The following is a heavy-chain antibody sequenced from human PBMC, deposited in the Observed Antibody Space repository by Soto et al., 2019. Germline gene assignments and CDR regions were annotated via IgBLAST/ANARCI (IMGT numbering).Heavy chain of an antibody. J-gene: IGHJ6*02. V-gene: IGHV3-15*07. D-gene: IGHD6-13*01. CDR3: TTDSIAAAGIVDYYYGMDV. CDR1: GFTFSNAW. CDR2: IKSKTDGGTT. Sequence: PGGSLRLSCAASGFTFSNAWMNWVRQAPGKGLEWVGRIKSKTDGGTTDYAAPVKGRFTISRDDSKNTLYLQMNSLKTEDTAVYYCTTDSIAAAGIVDYYYGMDVWGQGTTVTVSS.